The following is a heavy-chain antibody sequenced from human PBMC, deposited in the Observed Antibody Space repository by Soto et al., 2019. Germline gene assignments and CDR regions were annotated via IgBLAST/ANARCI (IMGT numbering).Heavy chain of an antibody. D-gene: IGHD2-2*01. CDR2: IYYIGST. CDR1: GGSISSGCYY. CDR3: ARQKGSNSDY. Sequence: PSETLSLPGTVSGGSISSGCYYWSWIREHPGKGLEWIGYIYYIGSTYYNPSLKSRVTISVDTSNNQFSVKLSSVTAADTAVYYCARQKGSNSDYLGQGNLLTVCS. J-gene: IGHJ4*02. V-gene: IGHV4-31*03.